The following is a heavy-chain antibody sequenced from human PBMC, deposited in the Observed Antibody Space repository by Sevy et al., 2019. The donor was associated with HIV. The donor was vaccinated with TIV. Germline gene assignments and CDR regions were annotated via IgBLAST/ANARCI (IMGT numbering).Heavy chain of an antibody. D-gene: IGHD5-18*01. Sequence: SETLSLTCAVYGGSFSGYYWSWIRQPPGKGLEWIGEINHSGSTNYNPSLKSRVTISVDTSKNQFSLKLSSVTAADTAVYYCARGLMVGDTAMVMSSYYYGMDVWGQGTTVTVSS. V-gene: IGHV4-34*01. CDR3: ARGLMVGDTAMVMSSYYYGMDV. CDR1: GGSFSGYY. CDR2: INHSGST. J-gene: IGHJ6*02.